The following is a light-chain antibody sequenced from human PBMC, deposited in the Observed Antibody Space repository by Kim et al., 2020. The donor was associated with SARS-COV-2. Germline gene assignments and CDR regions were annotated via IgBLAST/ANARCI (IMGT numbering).Light chain of an antibody. Sequence: ATINCKASQSVLYSSNNQNYLAWYQQKPGQPPKLLIYWASTREDGVPDRFSGSGSGTDFTLTISSLQAEDVAVYYCQQYYSTPYTFGQGTKLEI. CDR1: QSVLYSSNNQNY. CDR3: QQYYSTPYT. V-gene: IGKV4-1*01. J-gene: IGKJ2*01. CDR2: WAS.